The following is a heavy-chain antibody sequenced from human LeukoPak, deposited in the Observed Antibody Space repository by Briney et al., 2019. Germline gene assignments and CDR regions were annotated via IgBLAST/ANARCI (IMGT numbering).Heavy chain of an antibody. Sequence: GPAVKVSCKASGYTFTSYYMHWVRQAPGQGLEWMGIINPSGGSTSYAQKFQGRVTMTRDTSTSTVYMELSSLRSEDTAVYYCAREAYYDSSGYTAEYFQHWGQGTLVTVSS. CDR2: INPSGGST. D-gene: IGHD3-22*01. CDR1: GYTFTSYY. J-gene: IGHJ1*01. CDR3: AREAYYDSSGYTAEYFQH. V-gene: IGHV1-46*01.